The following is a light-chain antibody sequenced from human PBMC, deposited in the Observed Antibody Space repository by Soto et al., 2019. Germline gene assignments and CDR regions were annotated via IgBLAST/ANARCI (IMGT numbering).Light chain of an antibody. Sequence: DIEMTQSPATLSVSPGERATLSCRAGQSIRTDLAWYQQKSGQGPRLLLYDASTSATGSPARLSGSGSGTEFTLTISSLQFEDVAVDYCQQYNNWPPWTFGQGTKVDIK. CDR2: DAS. CDR3: QQYNNWPPWT. CDR1: QSIRTD. J-gene: IGKJ1*01. V-gene: IGKV3D-15*01.